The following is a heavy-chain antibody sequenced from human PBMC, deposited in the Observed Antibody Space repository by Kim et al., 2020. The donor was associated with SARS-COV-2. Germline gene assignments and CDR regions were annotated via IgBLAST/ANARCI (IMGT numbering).Heavy chain of an antibody. V-gene: IGHV3-23*01. CDR1: GFTFSSYA. Sequence: GGSLRLSCAASGFTFSSYALSWVRQAPGKGLEWVSAISGSGGSTYYADSVKGRFTISRDNSKNTLYLQMNSLRAEDTAVYYCAKDGTLGRGYSYGHKWYFDLWGRGTLVTVSS. CDR2: ISGSGGST. D-gene: IGHD5-18*01. CDR3: AKDGTLGRGYSYGHKWYFDL. J-gene: IGHJ2*01.